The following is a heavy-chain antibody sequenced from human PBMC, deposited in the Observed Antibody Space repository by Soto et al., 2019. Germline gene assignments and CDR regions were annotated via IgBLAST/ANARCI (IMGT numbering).Heavy chain of an antibody. J-gene: IGHJ4*02. Sequence: SVKVSCKASGGTFSSYAISWVRQAPGQGMEWMGGIIPIFGTANYAQKFQGRVTITADKSTSTAYMELSSLRSEDTAVYYCATPPNQNGFDYWGQGTLVTVSS. CDR2: IIPIFGTA. CDR3: ATPPNQNGFDY. V-gene: IGHV1-69*06. CDR1: GGTFSSYA.